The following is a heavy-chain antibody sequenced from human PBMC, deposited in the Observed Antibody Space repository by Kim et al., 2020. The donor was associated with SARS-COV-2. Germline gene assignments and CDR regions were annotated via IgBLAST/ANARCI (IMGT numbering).Heavy chain of an antibody. CDR3: ARDRRWYGSGSWYYLD. CDR1: GFTFSSFS. V-gene: IGHV3-48*04. Sequence: GGSLRLSCAVSGFTFSSFSMNWVRQAPGKGLEWISYISTGSSTIYYADSVEGRFTISRDNAKNSLYLQMDSLRAEDTAVYYCARDRRWYGSGSWYYLD. J-gene: IGHJ4*01. D-gene: IGHD3-10*01. CDR2: ISTGSSTI.